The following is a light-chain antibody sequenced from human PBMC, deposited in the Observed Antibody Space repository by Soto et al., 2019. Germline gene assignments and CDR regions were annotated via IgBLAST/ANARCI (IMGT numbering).Light chain of an antibody. CDR3: SSYTTTTRL. Sequence: QSALTQPASVSGSPGQSITISCTGTSSDIGSTNYVSWFQQRPGKAPTLIIYEVSNRPSGVSPHFSGYKSGNTASLTISGLLPEGEAEYYCSSYTTTTRLFGGGTKLTVL. CDR2: EVS. V-gene: IGLV2-14*01. J-gene: IGLJ3*02. CDR1: SSDIGSTNY.